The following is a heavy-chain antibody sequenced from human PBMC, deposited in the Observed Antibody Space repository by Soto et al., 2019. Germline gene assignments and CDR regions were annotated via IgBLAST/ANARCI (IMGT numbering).Heavy chain of an antibody. CDR1: GFTFSSYA. Sequence: GGSLRLSCAASGFTFSSYAMSWVRQPPGKGLEWVSAISGSGGSTYYADSVKGRFTISRDNSKNTLYLQMNSLRAEDTAVYYCATHTYYGDYFDYWGQGTLVTVSS. J-gene: IGHJ4*02. V-gene: IGHV3-23*01. CDR3: ATHTYYGDYFDY. D-gene: IGHD4-17*01. CDR2: ISGSGGST.